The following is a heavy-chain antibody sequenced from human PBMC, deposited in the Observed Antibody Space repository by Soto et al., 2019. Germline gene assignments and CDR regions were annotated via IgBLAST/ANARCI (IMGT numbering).Heavy chain of an antibody. J-gene: IGHJ5*02. CDR2: TYYRSKWYN. Sequence: SQTLSLTCAISGDSVSSNSAAWNWIRQSPSRGLEWLGRTYYRSKWYNDYAVSVKSRITINPDTSKNQFSLQLNSMTPEDTAVYYCAREGTNRPRIAAGWFDPWGQGTLVTVSS. CDR1: GDSVSSNSAA. D-gene: IGHD6-13*01. V-gene: IGHV6-1*01. CDR3: AREGTNRPRIAAGWFDP.